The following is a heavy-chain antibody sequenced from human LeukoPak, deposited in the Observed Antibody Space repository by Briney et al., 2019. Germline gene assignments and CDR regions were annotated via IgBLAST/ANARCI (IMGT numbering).Heavy chain of an antibody. Sequence: GGSLRLSCAASGFTFSSYAMHWVRQAPGKGLEYVSAISSNGGSTYYANSVKGRFTISRDNSKNTLYLQMNSLRAEDTAVYYCAKGGIAAAGDYFDYWGQGTLVTVSS. CDR1: GFTFSSYA. D-gene: IGHD6-13*01. CDR2: ISSNGGST. V-gene: IGHV3-64*01. J-gene: IGHJ4*02. CDR3: AKGGIAAAGDYFDY.